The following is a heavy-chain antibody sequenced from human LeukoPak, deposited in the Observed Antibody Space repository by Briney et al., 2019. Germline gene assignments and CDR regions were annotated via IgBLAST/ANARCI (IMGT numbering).Heavy chain of an antibody. V-gene: IGHV1-24*01. CDR1: GYTLTELS. CDR3: ATADIVVVPAALQGYYYYMDV. J-gene: IGHJ6*03. CDR2: FDPEDGET. D-gene: IGHD2-2*02. Sequence: GASVKVSCKVSGYTLTELSMHWVRQAPGKGLEWMGGFDPEDGETIYAQKFQGRVTMTEDTSTDTAYMELSSLRSEDMAVYYCATADIVVVPAALQGYYYYMDVWGKGTTVTVSS.